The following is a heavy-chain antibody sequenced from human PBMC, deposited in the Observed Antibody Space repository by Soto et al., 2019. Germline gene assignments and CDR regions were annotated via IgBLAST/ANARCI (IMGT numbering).Heavy chain of an antibody. D-gene: IGHD3-10*01. V-gene: IGHV3-9*01. J-gene: IGHJ3*02. CDR3: AKGTYGSGAFDI. Sequence: EVQLVESGGGLVQPGRSLRLSCAASGFTFDDYAMHWVRQAPGKGLEWVSGISWNSGSIGYADSVKGRFTISRDNAKNSLYLQMNSLRAEDTALYYCAKGTYGSGAFDIWGQGTMVTVSS. CDR1: GFTFDDYA. CDR2: ISWNSGSI.